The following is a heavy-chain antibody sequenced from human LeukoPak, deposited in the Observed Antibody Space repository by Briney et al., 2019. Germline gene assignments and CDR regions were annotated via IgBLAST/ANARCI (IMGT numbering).Heavy chain of an antibody. CDR3: ARAGTIYYYMDV. CDR2: VYSSGGT. Sequence: SETLSLTCTVSGGSISSYYWSWIRQPPGKGLDWIGYVYSSGGTNYNPSLKSRVTMSVDTSKNQFSLKLNPVTAADTAVYYCARAGTIYYYMDVWGKGTTVTVSS. D-gene: IGHD1-26*01. J-gene: IGHJ6*03. V-gene: IGHV4-59*01. CDR1: GGSISSYY.